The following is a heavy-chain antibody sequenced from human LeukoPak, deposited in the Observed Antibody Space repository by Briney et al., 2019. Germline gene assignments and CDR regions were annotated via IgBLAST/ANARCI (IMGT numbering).Heavy chain of an antibody. CDR3: ARGRFTGPRYCSGGSCYLNWFDP. Sequence: SETLSLTCTVSGGSISSYYWSWIRQPAGKGLEWIGRIYTSGSTNYNPSLKSRVTMSVDTSKNRFSLKLSSVTAADTAVYYCARGRFTGPRYCSGGSCYLNWFDPWGQGTLVTVSS. CDR1: GGSISSYY. CDR2: IYTSGST. V-gene: IGHV4-4*07. J-gene: IGHJ5*02. D-gene: IGHD2-15*01.